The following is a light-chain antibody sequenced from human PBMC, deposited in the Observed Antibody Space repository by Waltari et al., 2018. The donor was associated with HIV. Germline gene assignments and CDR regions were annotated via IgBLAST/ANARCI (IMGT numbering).Light chain of an antibody. CDR1: EGIGFW. CDR2: DAS. Sequence: DIQMTQSPRAVSAFLGDRVTITCRASEGIGFWLAWYRQRPGEPPSLLISDASTLGSGVPSRFSGGGSGTNFALTITSLQREDIATYFCQQSYTFPITFGPGT. J-gene: IGKJ2*01. CDR3: QQSYTFPIT. V-gene: IGKV1-12*01.